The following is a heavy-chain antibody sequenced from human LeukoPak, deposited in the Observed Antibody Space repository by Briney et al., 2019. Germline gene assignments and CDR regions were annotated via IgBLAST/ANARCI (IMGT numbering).Heavy chain of an antibody. CDR1: GFTFSSYG. Sequence: GGSLRLSCAASGFTFSSYGMHWVRQAPGKGLEWVAVISYDGSNKYYADSVKGRFTISRDNSKNTLYLQMNSLRAEDTAVYYCAKCVVVTATYYPLQYWGQGTLVTVSS. V-gene: IGHV3-30*18. CDR2: ISYDGSNK. CDR3: AKCVVVTATYYPLQY. J-gene: IGHJ4*02. D-gene: IGHD2-21*02.